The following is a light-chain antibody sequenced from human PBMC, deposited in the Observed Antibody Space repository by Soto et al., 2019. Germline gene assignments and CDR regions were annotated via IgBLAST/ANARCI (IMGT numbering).Light chain of an antibody. J-gene: IGKJ2*01. V-gene: IGKV1-5*03. Sequence: DIQMTKSPSTLSASVGDRVTITCRASQSISNWLAWYQQKPGKAPKLLIYKASNLESGVPSRFSGSGSGTECTLTISSMQPDDFATYYCQQYNSTFGQGTKLEIK. CDR1: QSISNW. CDR3: QQYNST. CDR2: KAS.